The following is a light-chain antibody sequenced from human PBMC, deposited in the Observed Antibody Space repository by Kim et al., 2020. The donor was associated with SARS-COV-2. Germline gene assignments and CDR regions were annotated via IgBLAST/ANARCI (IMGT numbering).Light chain of an antibody. Sequence: ASVGYRVTRTCRASQGISDFLAWFQQKPGKAPQSLIYAASNLQNGVPSRFSGRGSGTDFTLTISSLQPEDFATYYCQQYYNYPWTFGRGTKVDIK. J-gene: IGKJ1*01. CDR2: AAS. CDR1: QGISDF. CDR3: QQYYNYPWT. V-gene: IGKV1-16*01.